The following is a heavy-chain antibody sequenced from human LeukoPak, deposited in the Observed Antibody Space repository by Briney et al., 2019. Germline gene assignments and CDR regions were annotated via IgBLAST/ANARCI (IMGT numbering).Heavy chain of an antibody. CDR1: GGTFSSYA. V-gene: IGHV1-69*04. CDR3: ARWGGDSSGYAIDY. Sequence: ASVKVSCKASGGTFSSYAISWVRQAPGQGLEWMGRIIPILGIANYAQKFQGRVTITADKSTSTAYMELSSLRSEDTAVYYCARWGGDSSGYAIDYWGQGTLVTVSS. D-gene: IGHD3-22*01. CDR2: IIPILGIA. J-gene: IGHJ4*02.